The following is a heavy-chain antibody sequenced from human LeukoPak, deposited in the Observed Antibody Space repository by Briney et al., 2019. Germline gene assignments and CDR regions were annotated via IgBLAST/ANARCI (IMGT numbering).Heavy chain of an antibody. D-gene: IGHD1-14*01. CDR2: IVSNGDST. CDR3: ARAALEGTFYYYYYYGMDV. Sequence: PGGSLRLSCSASGFTFSRYGMHWVRQAPGKGLEYVSAIVSNGDSTYYADSVKGRFTISRDNAKNTLYLQMSSLRPDDTAVYYCARAALEGTFYYYYYYGMDVWGQGTTVTVSS. J-gene: IGHJ6*02. V-gene: IGHV3-64D*09. CDR1: GFTFSRYG.